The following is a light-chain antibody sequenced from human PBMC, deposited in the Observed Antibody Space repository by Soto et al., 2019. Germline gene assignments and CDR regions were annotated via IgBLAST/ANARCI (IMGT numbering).Light chain of an antibody. J-gene: IGKJ1*01. V-gene: IGKV3-20*01. CDR3: QQYGSSSWT. CDR2: AAS. CDR1: QSVSSSY. Sequence: EIVLTQSPGTLSLSPGERATLSCRASQSVSSSYLAWYQQKPGQAPRLLIYAASSRATAIPDRFSGSGSGTDFTLTISRLEAEDFAVYYCQQYGSSSWTFGQGTKVEIK.